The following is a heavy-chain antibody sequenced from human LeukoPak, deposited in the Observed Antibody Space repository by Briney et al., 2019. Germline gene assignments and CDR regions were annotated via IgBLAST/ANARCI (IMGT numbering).Heavy chain of an antibody. CDR2: IYPGASAT. CDR1: GYSFTSYW. V-gene: IGHV5-51*01. J-gene: IGHJ4*02. CDR3: ARNSGDYGDPFDY. Sequence: GESLKISFKGSGYSFTSYWIGWGRPMPGKGVEWMGIIYPGASATRYSPSFQRQLPISADKSISTAYLQSSSLKASDTAMYYCARNSGDYGDPFDYWGQGTLVTVSS. D-gene: IGHD4-17*01.